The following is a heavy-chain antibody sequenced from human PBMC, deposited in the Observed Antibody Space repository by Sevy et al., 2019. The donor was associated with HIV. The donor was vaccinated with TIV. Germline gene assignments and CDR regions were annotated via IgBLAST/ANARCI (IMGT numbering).Heavy chain of an antibody. J-gene: IGHJ4*02. CDR1: GYTFTSYR. CDR3: ARAYCSGGSCYSLAY. D-gene: IGHD2-15*01. V-gene: IGHV1-18*01. CDR2: ISPFNGDT. Sequence: ASVKVSCQASGYTFTSYRIYWVRQAPGQGLEWMGWISPFNGDTNYAQKLQGRVTMITDTSTKTAYMEMRSLRSDETAVYYCARAYCSGGSCYSLAYWGQRTLVTVSS.